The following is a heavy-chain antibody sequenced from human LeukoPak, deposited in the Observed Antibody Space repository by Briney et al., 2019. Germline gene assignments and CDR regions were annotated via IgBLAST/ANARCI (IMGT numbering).Heavy chain of an antibody. CDR2: ISSSSSTI. CDR1: GFTFSSYC. V-gene: IGHV3-48*04. D-gene: IGHD3-22*01. CDR3: ARTIRSYYYDSSGYYYYYYYMDV. J-gene: IGHJ6*03. Sequence: GGSLRLSCAASGFTFSSYCMSWVRQAPGKGLEWVSYISSSSSTIYYADSVKGRFTISRDNAKNSLYLQMNSLRAEDTAVYYCARTIRSYYYDSSGYYYYYYYMDVWGKGPTV.